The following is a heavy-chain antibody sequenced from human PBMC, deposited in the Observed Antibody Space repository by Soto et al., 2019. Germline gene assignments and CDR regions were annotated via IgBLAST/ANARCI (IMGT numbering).Heavy chain of an antibody. J-gene: IGHJ4*02. V-gene: IGHV4-38-2*02. CDR1: GFSISSGHY. CDR2: THHSGAT. D-gene: IGHD3-22*01. CDR3: ARDRNYDSSGPIYFDY. Sequence: PVETLSLTCAVSGFSISSGHYWGWMRQAPGKGLEWIGCTHHSGATYYSTSLKSRVSISVDTSKNQFSLKLSSVTAADTAVYYCARDRNYDSSGPIYFDYWGQGTLVTVSS.